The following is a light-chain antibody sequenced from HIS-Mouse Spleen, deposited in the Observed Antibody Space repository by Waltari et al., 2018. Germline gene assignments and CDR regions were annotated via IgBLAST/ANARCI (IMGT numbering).Light chain of an antibody. CDR2: KAS. CDR3: QQYKSYIFT. V-gene: IGKV1-5*03. Sequence: DIQTTQSPSTLSASVGDRVTITCRASQSISSWLAWYQQKPGKAPKLLSYKASSLESGVPSRFSGSGSGTEFTLTISSLQPDDFATYYCQQYKSYIFTFGPGTKVDIK. CDR1: QSISSW. J-gene: IGKJ3*01.